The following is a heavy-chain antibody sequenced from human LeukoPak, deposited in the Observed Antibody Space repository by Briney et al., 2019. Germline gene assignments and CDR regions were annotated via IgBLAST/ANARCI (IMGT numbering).Heavy chain of an antibody. Sequence: SVKVSCKASGGTFTTYATNWIRQAPGQGLEWMGLIIPRLGTSNYAQKFQGRVTFTADKSTSTAYVDLSSLRSEDTAVYYCAIPRRSSRDHDSGGFDSWGQGTLVTVSS. CDR1: GGTFTTYA. V-gene: IGHV1-69*10. CDR3: AIPRRSSRDHDSGGFDS. D-gene: IGHD3-10*01. J-gene: IGHJ4*02. CDR2: IIPRLGTS.